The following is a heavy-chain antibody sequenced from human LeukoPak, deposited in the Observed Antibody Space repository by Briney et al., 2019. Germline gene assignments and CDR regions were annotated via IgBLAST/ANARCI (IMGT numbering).Heavy chain of an antibody. CDR1: GASISSYY. CDR2: MHYSGST. Sequence: SETLSLTCTVSGASISSYYWSWIRQPPGKGLEWIGDMHYSGSTNYNPSLKSRVTISVDTSKNQFSLKLTSVTAADTAVYYCARTYYFGSGSYHFDYWGQGALVTVSS. J-gene: IGHJ4*02. V-gene: IGHV4-59*08. CDR3: ARTYYFGSGSYHFDY. D-gene: IGHD3-10*01.